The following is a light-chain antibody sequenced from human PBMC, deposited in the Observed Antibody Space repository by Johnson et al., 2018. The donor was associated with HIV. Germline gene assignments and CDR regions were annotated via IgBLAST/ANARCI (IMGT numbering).Light chain of an antibody. CDR3: GTWDSSLSGV. Sequence: QSVLTQPPSVSAAPGQKVTISCSGSSSNIGNNYVSWYQQLPGTAPKLLIYDNNKRPSGIPDRFSGSKSGTSATLGITGLQTGDEADYYCGTWDSSLSGVFGTGTQVTV. CDR1: SSNIGNNY. V-gene: IGLV1-51*01. CDR2: DNN. J-gene: IGLJ1*01.